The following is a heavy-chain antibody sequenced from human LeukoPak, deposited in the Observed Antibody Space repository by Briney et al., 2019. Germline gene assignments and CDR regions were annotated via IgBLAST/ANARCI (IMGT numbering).Heavy chain of an antibody. Sequence: PSETLSLTCILPGGSIRSDYWSWIRQPAGKGLEWIGRIYSGGRSNCNPSLKSRVTMSVDKSNNQISLKLTSVTAADTAVYYCARGRRGARFDYWGQGTMVTVSS. J-gene: IGHJ4*02. CDR3: ARGRRGARFDY. D-gene: IGHD4/OR15-4a*01. V-gene: IGHV4-4*07. CDR1: GGSIRSDY. CDR2: IYSGGRS.